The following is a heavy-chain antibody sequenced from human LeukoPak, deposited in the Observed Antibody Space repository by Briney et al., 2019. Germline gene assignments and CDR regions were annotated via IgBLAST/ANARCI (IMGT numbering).Heavy chain of an antibody. J-gene: IGHJ4*02. CDR2: VYHTGST. CDR1: GDSISSHY. Sequence: SETLCLTCTVSGDSISSHYWSWMRQPPRKGRERIGYVYHTGSTNYNPSLKSRITISLDTSKNEFSLKLRPVSARDTAVYYCGRSAHASGYSPFHYWDRGPLVPVS. D-gene: IGHD3-22*01. V-gene: IGHV4-59*11. CDR3: GRSAHASGYSPFHY.